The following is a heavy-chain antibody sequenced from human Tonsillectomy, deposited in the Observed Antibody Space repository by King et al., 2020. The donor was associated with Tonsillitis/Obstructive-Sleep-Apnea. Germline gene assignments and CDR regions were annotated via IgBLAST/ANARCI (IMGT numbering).Heavy chain of an antibody. Sequence: QLVQSGGGVVQPGRSLRLSCAASGFTFSSYGIHWVRQAPGKGLEWVAVIWDDGTNKYYTDSVKGRFTISRDNSKNTLYLQMNSLRAEDTAVYYCARDPERYYFDYWGQGTLVTVSS. CDR2: IWDDGTNK. J-gene: IGHJ4*02. D-gene: IGHD1-1*01. CDR3: ARDPERYYFDY. V-gene: IGHV3-33*01. CDR1: GFTFSSYG.